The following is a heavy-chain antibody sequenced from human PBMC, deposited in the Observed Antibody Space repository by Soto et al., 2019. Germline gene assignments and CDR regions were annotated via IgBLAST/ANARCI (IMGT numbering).Heavy chain of an antibody. D-gene: IGHD3-3*01. Sequence: PSETLSLTCTVSGGSISSSSYYWGWIRQPPGKGLEWIGSIYYSGSTYYNPSLKSRVTISVDTSKNQFSLKLSSVTAADTAVYYCARHSLYYDFWSGYYGTLPVGMDVWGQGTTVTVS. CDR3: ARHSLYYDFWSGYYGTLPVGMDV. J-gene: IGHJ6*02. CDR2: IYYSGST. V-gene: IGHV4-39*01. CDR1: GGSISSSSYY.